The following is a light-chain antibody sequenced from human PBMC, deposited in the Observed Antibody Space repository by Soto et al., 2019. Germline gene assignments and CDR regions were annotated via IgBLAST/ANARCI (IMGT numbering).Light chain of an antibody. CDR2: NVR. V-gene: IGLV2-14*01. CDR1: SSDVGGYDY. CDR3: SSYTSSSTVV. J-gene: IGLJ2*01. Sequence: QSALTQPASVSGSPGQSITISCTGTSSDVGGYDYVPWYQQHPGKAPKLMIYNVRNRPSGVSNRFSGSKAGNTASLTISGLQAEDEAAYYCSSYTSSSTVVFGGGTQLTVL.